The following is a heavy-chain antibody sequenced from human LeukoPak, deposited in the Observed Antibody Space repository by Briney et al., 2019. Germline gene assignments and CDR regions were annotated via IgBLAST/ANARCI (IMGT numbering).Heavy chain of an antibody. CDR2: IGPNSGGT. J-gene: IGHJ4*02. Sequence: ASVKVSCKASGYTFTGYYIHWVRQAPGQGLEWMGWIGPNSGGTNYAQNFQGRVTMTRDTSISTAYMELSGLRIDDTAVYYCARNYGGTSKYFDYWGQGTLVTVSS. CDR1: GYTFTGYY. D-gene: IGHD4-23*01. CDR3: ARNYGGTSKYFDY. V-gene: IGHV1-2*02.